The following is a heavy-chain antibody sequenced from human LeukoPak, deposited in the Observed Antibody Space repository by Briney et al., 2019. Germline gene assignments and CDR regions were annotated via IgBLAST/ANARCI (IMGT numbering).Heavy chain of an antibody. V-gene: IGHV3-21*04. CDR3: ARVYSYYYDSSGPVGY. Sequence: GGFLRLSCAASGFTFSTYSMDWVRQAPGKGLEWVSSISSSSSYIYYVDSVKGRFTISRDNAKDSLFLQMNSLRAEDTAVYYCARVYSYYYDSSGPVGYWGQGTLVTVSS. D-gene: IGHD3-22*01. J-gene: IGHJ4*02. CDR1: GFTFSTYS. CDR2: ISSSSSYI.